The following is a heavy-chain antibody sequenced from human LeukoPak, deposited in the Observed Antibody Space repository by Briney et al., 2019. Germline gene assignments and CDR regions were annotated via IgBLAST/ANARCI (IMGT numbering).Heavy chain of an antibody. J-gene: IGHJ4*02. V-gene: IGHV4-39*07. CDR3: ARGIAARLFDY. CDR2: IYYSGST. CDR1: GGSISSSSYY. Sequence: NPSETLSLTCTVSGGSISSSSYYWGWIRQPPGKGLEWIGSIYYSGSTYYNPSLKSRVTISVDTSKNQFSLKLSSVTAADTAVYYCARGIAARLFDYWGQGTLVTVSS. D-gene: IGHD6-6*01.